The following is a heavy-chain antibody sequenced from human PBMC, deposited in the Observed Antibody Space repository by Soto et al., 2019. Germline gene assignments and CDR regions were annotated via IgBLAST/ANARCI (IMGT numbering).Heavy chain of an antibody. D-gene: IGHD5-18*01. CDR2: INPSGGGT. J-gene: IGHJ4*02. CDR1: GYTFTSYY. V-gene: IGHV1-46*01. Sequence: GASAKVSCKASGYTFTSYYMHWVRQAPGQGLEWMGIINPSGGGTSYAQKFQGRVTMTRDTSTSTVYMELSSLRSEDTAVYYCARDVHWGYGFDYWGQGTLVTVSS. CDR3: ARDVHWGYGFDY.